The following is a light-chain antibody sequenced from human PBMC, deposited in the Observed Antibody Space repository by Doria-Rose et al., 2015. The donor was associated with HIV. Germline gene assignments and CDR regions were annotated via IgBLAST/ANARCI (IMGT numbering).Light chain of an antibody. CDR3: HQYGTSWT. V-gene: IGKV3-20*01. J-gene: IGKJ1*01. CDR1: QSFSSTY. Sequence: TQSPGTLSLSPGERATLSCRASQSFSSTYLALYQQKPDQAPSLLIYDGSTRATGIPDRFSASGSGTDFTLTINRLEPEDFALYYCHQYGTSWTFGQGTKVEI. CDR2: DGS.